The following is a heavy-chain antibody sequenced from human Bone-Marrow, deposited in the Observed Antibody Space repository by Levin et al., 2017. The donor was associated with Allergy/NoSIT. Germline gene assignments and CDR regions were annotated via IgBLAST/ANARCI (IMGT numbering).Heavy chain of an antibody. V-gene: IGHV3-30-3*01. D-gene: IGHD2-15*01. J-gene: IGHJ4*02. Sequence: GSLRLSCAASGFTFSSYAMHWVRQAPGKGLEWVAVISYDGSNKYYADSVKGRFTISRDNSKNTLYLQMNSLRAEDTAVYYCARIGYCSGGSCYSGRFDYWGQGTLVTVSS. CDR1: GFTFSSYA. CDR3: ARIGYCSGGSCYSGRFDY. CDR2: ISYDGSNK.